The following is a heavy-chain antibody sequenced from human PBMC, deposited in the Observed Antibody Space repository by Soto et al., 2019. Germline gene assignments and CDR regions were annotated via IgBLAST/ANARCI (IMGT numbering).Heavy chain of an antibody. CDR3: ARHYTITFGGVIVKGDAFDI. CDR2: IIPIFGTA. Sequence: SVKVSCKASGGTFSSYAISWVRQAPGQGLELMGGIIPIFGTANYAQKFQGRVTITADESTSTAYMELSSLRSEDTAVYYCARHYTITFGGVIVKGDAFDIWGQGTMVTV. V-gene: IGHV1-69*13. J-gene: IGHJ3*02. CDR1: GGTFSSYA. D-gene: IGHD3-16*02.